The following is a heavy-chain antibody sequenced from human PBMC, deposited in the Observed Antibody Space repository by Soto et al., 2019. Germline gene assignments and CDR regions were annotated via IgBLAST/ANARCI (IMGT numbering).Heavy chain of an antibody. CDR2: IYHTGTT. D-gene: IGHD2-2*01. V-gene: IGHV4-30-2*01. Sequence: QVQLQEAGSRLVKTSETLSLTCTVSGGAFSSCGFAWTWIRQPPKKGLEWIGYIYHTGTTSYNPPLRSRVTISVYRSRHPFYLKFTSVTASDTAMYHCARGLRRPAAFTPGVIDPWGRGNPVTVSS. J-gene: IGHJ5*02. CDR3: ARGLRRPAAFTPGVIDP. CDR1: GGAFSSCGFA.